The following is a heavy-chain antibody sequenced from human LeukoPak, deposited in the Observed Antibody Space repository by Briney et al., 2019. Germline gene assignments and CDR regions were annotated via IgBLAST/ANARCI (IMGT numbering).Heavy chain of an antibody. Sequence: ASVKVSCKASGYTFNSHGVSWVRQAPGQGLEWMGWISGYNGKTNYAQKFQGRVTMTTDTSTSTAYMELTSLRPDDTAVYYCARAEYYYDSSGYENWGQGALVTVSS. CDR2: ISGYNGKT. CDR1: GYTFNSHG. J-gene: IGHJ4*02. V-gene: IGHV1-18*01. D-gene: IGHD3-22*01. CDR3: ARAEYYYDSSGYEN.